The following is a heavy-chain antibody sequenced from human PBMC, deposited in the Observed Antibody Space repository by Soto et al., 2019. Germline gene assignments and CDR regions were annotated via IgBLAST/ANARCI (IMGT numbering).Heavy chain of an antibody. D-gene: IGHD1-26*01. CDR2: IIPIFGTA. V-gene: IGHV1-69*13. CDR3: ARGAAGATARFDP. Sequence: SVKVSCKASGGTFSSYAISWVRQAPGQGLELMGGIIPIFGTANYAQKFQGRVTITADESTSTAYMELSSLRSEDTAVYYCARGAAGATARFDPWGQGTLVTVYS. J-gene: IGHJ5*02. CDR1: GGTFSSYA.